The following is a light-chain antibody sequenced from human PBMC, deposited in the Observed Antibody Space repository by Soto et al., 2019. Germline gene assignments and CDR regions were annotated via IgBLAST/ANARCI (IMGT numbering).Light chain of an antibody. J-gene: IGKJ5*01. CDR1: HSITTF. Sequence: DIKMTQSPSSLSASVGDTVTITCRASHSITTFLSWYHQKPGRAPNLLIYGASSLRSGVPSRFSGSGSGTDFTLTITSLQPEDFGTYYCQQSYSASITFGQGTRLDVK. V-gene: IGKV1-39*01. CDR3: QQSYSASIT. CDR2: GAS.